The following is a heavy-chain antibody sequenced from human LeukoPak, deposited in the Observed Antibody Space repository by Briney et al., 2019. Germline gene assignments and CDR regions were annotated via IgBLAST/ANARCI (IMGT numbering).Heavy chain of an antibody. CDR3: ARSPLRYQLLFYYYYYMDV. J-gene: IGHJ6*03. D-gene: IGHD2-2*01. Sequence: SGTLSLTCAVSGGSMSSGGYSWSWIRQRPGKGLEWIGYIYYSGSTYYNPSLKSRVTISVDTSKNQFSLKLSSVTAADTAVYYCARSPLRYQLLFYYYYYMDVWGKGTTVTVSS. V-gene: IGHV4-30-4*07. CDR1: GGSMSSGGYS. CDR2: IYYSGST.